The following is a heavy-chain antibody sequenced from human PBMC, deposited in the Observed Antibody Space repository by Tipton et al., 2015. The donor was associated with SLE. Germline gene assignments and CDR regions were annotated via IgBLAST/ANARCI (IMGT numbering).Heavy chain of an antibody. CDR1: GSSFSSGDY. CDR2: MYYSGNT. Sequence: VKPSETLSLTCTVSGSSFSSGDYWAWIRQPPGKGLEWIGSMYYSGNTYYNPSLKSRVTISVDTSKNHYSRKLNSVTAADTAVYYCATPYDSGRTDAFDIWGPGTMVTVSS. V-gene: IGHV4-38-2*02. CDR3: ATPYDSGRTDAFDI. D-gene: IGHD3-16*01. J-gene: IGHJ3*02.